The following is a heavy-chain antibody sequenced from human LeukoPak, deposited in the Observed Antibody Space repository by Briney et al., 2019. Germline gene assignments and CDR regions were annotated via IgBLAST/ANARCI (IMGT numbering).Heavy chain of an antibody. CDR3: ARGRGYSYGYGETDY. Sequence: SETLSLTCAVYGGSFSGYCWSWIRQPPGKGLEWIGEINHSGSTNYNPSLKSRVTISVDTSKNQFSLKLSSVTAADTAVYYCARGRGYSYGYGETDYWGQGTLVTVSS. CDR1: GGSFSGYC. CDR2: INHSGST. D-gene: IGHD5-18*01. V-gene: IGHV4-34*01. J-gene: IGHJ4*02.